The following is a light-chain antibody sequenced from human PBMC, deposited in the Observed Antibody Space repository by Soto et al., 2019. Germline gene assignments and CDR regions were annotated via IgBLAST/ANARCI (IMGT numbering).Light chain of an antibody. Sequence: DIQMTQSPSTLSVSVGDRVTITCRASQSISSWLAWYQQKPGKAPKLLIYKASSLESGVPSRFSGSGSGTEFTLTISSLQPDDFATYYCQQYNSFPTFCQGTKVEIK. CDR2: KAS. V-gene: IGKV1-5*03. J-gene: IGKJ1*01. CDR1: QSISSW. CDR3: QQYNSFPT.